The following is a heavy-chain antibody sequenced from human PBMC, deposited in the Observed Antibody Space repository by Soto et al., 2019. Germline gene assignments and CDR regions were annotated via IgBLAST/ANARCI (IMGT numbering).Heavy chain of an antibody. D-gene: IGHD2-2*01. CDR1: GFTFSSYS. CDR3: ARAYRAHFVVVPAAKGGYYYYYGMDV. J-gene: IGHJ6*02. V-gene: IGHV3-21*01. CDR2: ISSSSSYI. Sequence: EVQLVESGGGLVKPGGSLRLSCAASGFTFSSYSMNWVRQAPGKGLEWVSSISSSSSYIYYADSVKGRFTISRDNAKNSMYMQMNSLRAEDTSGYYCARAYRAHFVVVPAAKGGYYYYYGMDVWGQGTTVTVSS.